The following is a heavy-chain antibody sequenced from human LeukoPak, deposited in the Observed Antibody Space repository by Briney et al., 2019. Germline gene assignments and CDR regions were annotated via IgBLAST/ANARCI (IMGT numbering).Heavy chain of an antibody. CDR1: GYSISNGYY. CDR3: ARHLYAVGLAY. CDR2: ISYSGST. J-gene: IGHJ4*02. Sequence: SETLSLTCTVSGYSISNGYYWGWIRQPPGKGLEWIGSISYSGSTYYNPSLQSRVSISSDTSKNQFSLKLNSVTAADTAVYYCARHLYAVGLAYWGQGTLVTVSS. D-gene: IGHD1-26*01. V-gene: IGHV4-38-2*02.